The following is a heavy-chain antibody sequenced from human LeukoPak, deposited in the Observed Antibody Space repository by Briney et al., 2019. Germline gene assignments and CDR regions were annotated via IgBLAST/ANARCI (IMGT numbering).Heavy chain of an antibody. Sequence: GGSLRLSCTTSGFIFAKYAMAWVRQSPGKGLEWVSTISGSGADTYYADSVRGRFTISRDNSRNALYLQLSRLRVDDAAFYYCPKPLLTPGNWGPGTLVTVSS. D-gene: IGHD4-23*01. CDR3: PKPLLTPGN. J-gene: IGHJ4*02. CDR1: GFIFAKYA. V-gene: IGHV3-23*01. CDR2: ISGSGADT.